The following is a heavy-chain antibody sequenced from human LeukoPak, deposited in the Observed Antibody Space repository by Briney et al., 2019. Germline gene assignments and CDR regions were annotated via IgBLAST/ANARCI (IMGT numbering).Heavy chain of an antibody. CDR1: GYSISSGYY. V-gene: IGHV4-38-2*02. J-gene: IGHJ2*01. CDR2: MYHRGST. Sequence: SETLSLTCTVSGYSISSGYYWGWSRQPPGKGLEWIGSMYHRGSTYSNPSLKSRVIISLDTSNNQFSLKLSSVTAADTAVYYCARGDPFAFWCSDIWGRGTLVTVSS. CDR3: ARGDPFAFWCSDI.